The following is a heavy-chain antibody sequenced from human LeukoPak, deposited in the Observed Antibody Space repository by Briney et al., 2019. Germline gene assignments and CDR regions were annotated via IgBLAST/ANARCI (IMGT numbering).Heavy chain of an antibody. CDR2: IYYSGST. D-gene: IGHD5-24*01. CDR1: GGSISSYY. J-gene: IGHJ6*02. Sequence: SETLSLTCTVSGGSISSYYWSWIRQPPGKGLEWIGYIYYSGSTNYNPSLKSRVTISVDTSKNQFSLKLSSVTAADTAVYYCARLRDGYNSDFFDYYYYYGMDVWGQGTTVTVSS. CDR3: ARLRDGYNSDFFDYYYYYGMDV. V-gene: IGHV4-59*08.